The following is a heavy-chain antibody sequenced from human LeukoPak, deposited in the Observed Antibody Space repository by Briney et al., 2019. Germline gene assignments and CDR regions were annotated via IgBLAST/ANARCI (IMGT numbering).Heavy chain of an antibody. CDR2: IYPGDSET. D-gene: IGHD2-2*01. V-gene: IGHV5-51*01. Sequence: GESLKISCKGSGYSFSSYWIGWVRQMPGKSLEWMGIIYPGDSETKYSPSLQGQVTISADKSFSTAYLQWSSLKASDTAMYYCARSYCSSSSCYNGFDYWGQGTLVTVSS. J-gene: IGHJ5*01. CDR3: ARSYCSSSSCYNGFDY. CDR1: GYSFSSYW.